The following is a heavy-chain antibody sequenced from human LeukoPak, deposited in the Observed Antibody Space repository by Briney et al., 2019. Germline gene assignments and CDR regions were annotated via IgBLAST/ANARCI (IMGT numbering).Heavy chain of an antibody. CDR3: ARDKAVMTTVLSDAFDI. CDR1: GFTFSSYG. CDR2: IWYDGSKK. V-gene: IGHV3-33*01. J-gene: IGHJ3*02. D-gene: IGHD4-17*01. Sequence: GGSRRLSCAATGFTFSSYGMHWVRQAPGKGLERVALIWYDGSKKFYTDSVKGRFTISRDNSKNTLYLQMNSLRAEDTAVYYCARDKAVMTTVLSDAFDIWGQGTMVTVSS.